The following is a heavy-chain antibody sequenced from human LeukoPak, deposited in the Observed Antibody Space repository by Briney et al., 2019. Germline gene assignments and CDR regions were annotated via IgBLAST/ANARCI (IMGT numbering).Heavy chain of an antibody. D-gene: IGHD3-3*01. V-gene: IGHV3-23*01. CDR1: GFTFSSYA. J-gene: IGHJ4*02. CDR2: ISGSGGST. Sequence: GGSLRLSCAASGFTFSSYAMSWVRQAPGKGLEWVSAISGSGGSTYYADSVKGRFTISRDNSKNTLYLQMNSLRAEDTAVYYCAKPHYDFWSGYLGYWGQGTLVTVSS. CDR3: AKPHYDFWSGYLGY.